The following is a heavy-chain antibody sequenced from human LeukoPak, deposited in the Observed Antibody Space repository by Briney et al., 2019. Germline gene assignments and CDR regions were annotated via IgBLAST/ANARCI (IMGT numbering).Heavy chain of an antibody. CDR2: IIPIFGTA. Sequence: SVKVSCKASGGTFSSYAISWVRRAPGQGLEWMGGIIPIFGTANYTQKFQGRVTITTDESTSTAYMELSSLRSEDTAVYYCARSYSSSWDYYYYMDVWGKGTTVTVSS. CDR1: GGTFSSYA. V-gene: IGHV1-69*05. D-gene: IGHD6-13*01. CDR3: ARSYSSSWDYYYYMDV. J-gene: IGHJ6*03.